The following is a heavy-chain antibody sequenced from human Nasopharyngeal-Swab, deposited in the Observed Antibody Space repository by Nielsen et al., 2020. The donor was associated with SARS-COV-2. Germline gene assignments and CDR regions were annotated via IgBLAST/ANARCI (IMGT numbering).Heavy chain of an antibody. CDR1: GYTFTGYG. J-gene: IGHJ6*02. Sequence: ASVKVSCKASGYTFTGYGISWVRQAPGQGLEWMGWISAYNDNTDYAQKLQGRVTMTTDTSTSTAYMELRSLRSDDTAVYYCARERLDYDFWSGTQPLGMDVWGQGTTVTVSS. D-gene: IGHD3-3*01. CDR3: ARERLDYDFWSGTQPLGMDV. CDR2: ISAYNDNT. V-gene: IGHV1-18*01.